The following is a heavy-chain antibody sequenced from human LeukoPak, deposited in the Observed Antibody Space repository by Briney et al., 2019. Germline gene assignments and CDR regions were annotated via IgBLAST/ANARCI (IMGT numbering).Heavy chain of an antibody. J-gene: IGHJ4*02. D-gene: IGHD4-17*01. Sequence: GGSLRLSCAASGFTFSTYNMIWVRQAPGKGLECVSSISGSSSYTNYADSVKGRLTISRDNAKNSLYLQMNSLRVEDTAVYYCARGGDYGDYVFDHWGQGTLVTVSS. CDR2: ISGSSSYT. V-gene: IGHV3-21*01. CDR3: ARGGDYGDYVFDH. CDR1: GFTFSTYN.